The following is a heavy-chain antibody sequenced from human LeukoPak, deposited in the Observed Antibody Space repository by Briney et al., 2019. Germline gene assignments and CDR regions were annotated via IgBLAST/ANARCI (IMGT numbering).Heavy chain of an antibody. V-gene: IGHV4-30-4*01. CDR1: GGSISSGDYY. CDR3: XRGGLEANXFDP. CDR2: IYYSGST. J-gene: IGHJ5*02. Sequence: SETLSLTCTVSGGSISSGDYYWSWIRQPPGKGLEWIGYIYYSGSTYYNPSLKSRVTISVDTSKNQFSLKLSSVTAADTAVYYCXRGGLEANXFDPWGQGTLVTVSS.